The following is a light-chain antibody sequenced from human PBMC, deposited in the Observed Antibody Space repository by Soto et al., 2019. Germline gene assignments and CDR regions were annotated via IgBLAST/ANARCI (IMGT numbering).Light chain of an antibody. CDR3: GAWDDRLTVYV. CDR1: SSNVGPNS. CDR2: DNN. J-gene: IGLJ1*01. Sequence: QSVFTRPPSVSAAPGQEVTISCSGSSSNVGPNSLSWYQQLPGTAPKLVIYDNNKRPSGIPARFSGSKSGTSATLGITGLQTGDEADYYCGAWDDRLTVYVFGSGTKVTVL. V-gene: IGLV1-51*01.